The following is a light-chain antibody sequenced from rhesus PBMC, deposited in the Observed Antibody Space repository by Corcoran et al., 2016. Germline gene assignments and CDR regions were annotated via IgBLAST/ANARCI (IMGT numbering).Light chain of an antibody. CDR1: QSVRSH. V-gene: IGKV3S9*01. Sequence: EIVMTQSPATLSLSPGERATLSCRASQSVRSHVAWYQQKLEQAPRLLIYGASNRATGIPDRFSGSGSGTDFTRIISSLETEDVGVYYCQQYNNWRTFGQGTKVEIK. CDR3: QQYNNWRT. CDR2: GAS. J-gene: IGKJ1*01.